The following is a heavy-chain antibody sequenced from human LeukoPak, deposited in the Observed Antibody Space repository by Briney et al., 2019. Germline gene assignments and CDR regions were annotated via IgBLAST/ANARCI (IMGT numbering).Heavy chain of an antibody. CDR1: GFTVSSNY. CDR2: VNHSGST. V-gene: IGHV4-34*01. J-gene: IGHJ5*02. D-gene: IGHD3-22*01. CDR3: ARHTYYYDSSGYGNWFDP. Sequence: GSLRLSCAASGFTVSSNYMSWVRQAPGKGLEWIGEVNHSGSTNYNPSLKSRVTISVDTSKNQFSLKLSSVTAADTAVYYCARHTYYYDSSGYGNWFDPWGQGTLVTVSS.